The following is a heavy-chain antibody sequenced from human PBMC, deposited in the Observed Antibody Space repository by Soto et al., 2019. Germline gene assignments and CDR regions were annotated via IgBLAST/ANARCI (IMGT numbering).Heavy chain of an antibody. V-gene: IGHV4-31*03. D-gene: IGHD3-9*01. J-gene: IGHJ4*02. CDR3: ARRIGDYDILTGSTLFDY. CDR2: IYYSGST. Sequence: SETLSLTCTASGGSISSGGYYWSWIRQHPGKGLEWIGYIYYSGSTNYNPSLKSRLTISLDTSKNQFSLKLTSVTAADTAVYYCARRIGDYDILTGSTLFDYWGQGTLVTVSS. CDR1: GGSISSGGYY.